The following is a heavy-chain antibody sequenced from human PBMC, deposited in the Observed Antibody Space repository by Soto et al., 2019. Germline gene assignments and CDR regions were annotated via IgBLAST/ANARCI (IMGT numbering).Heavy chain of an antibody. J-gene: IGHJ4*02. V-gene: IGHV3-30-3*01. CDR2: ISSDGSNE. CDR1: GFTFSSYA. CDR3: ARSPRYCGDTSCPRAYFDY. Sequence: GGSLRLSCAASGFTFSSYAMHWVRQAPGKGLEWVTFISSDGSNEYSADSVKGRFTMSRDNSKNTLSLQMNSLRPEDTAVYYCARSPRYCGDTSCPRAYFDYWGQGTLVTVSS. D-gene: IGHD2-2*01.